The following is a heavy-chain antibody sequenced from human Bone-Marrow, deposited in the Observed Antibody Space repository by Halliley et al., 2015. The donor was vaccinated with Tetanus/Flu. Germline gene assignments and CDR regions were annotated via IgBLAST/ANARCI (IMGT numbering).Heavy chain of an antibody. Sequence: QLVQSGAEVKKPGESLKISCKASGYTFTNYWIDWVRQMPGKGLEWMGIIYPGDSDARYSPSLEGQITISADNSIGTAYLQLHSLKASDTAMYYCARHGDGSGSYLYYFYGMDVWGQGTTVTVSS. J-gene: IGHJ6*02. D-gene: IGHD3-22*01. CDR2: IYPGDSDA. V-gene: IGHV5-51*01. CDR3: ARHGDGSGSYLYYFYGMDV. CDR1: GYTFTNYW.